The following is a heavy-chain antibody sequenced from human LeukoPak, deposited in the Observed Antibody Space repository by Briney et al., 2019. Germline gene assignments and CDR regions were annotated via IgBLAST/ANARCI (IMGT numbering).Heavy chain of an antibody. Sequence: GGSLRLSCAASGFTLSSYWMHWVRQAPGKGLVWVSYISSSSSDIKYADSVKGRFTISRDNAKNSLYLQVNSLRDEDTAVYYCARDSFSGTTYKPLFDYWGQGTLVTVSS. CDR3: ARDSFSGTTYKPLFDY. D-gene: IGHD3-10*01. CDR1: GFTLSSYW. J-gene: IGHJ4*02. CDR2: ISSSSSDI. V-gene: IGHV3-48*02.